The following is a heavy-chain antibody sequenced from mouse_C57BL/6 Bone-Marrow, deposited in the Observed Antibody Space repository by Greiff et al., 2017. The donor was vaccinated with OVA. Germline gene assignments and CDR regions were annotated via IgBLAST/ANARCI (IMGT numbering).Heavy chain of an antibody. J-gene: IGHJ1*03. CDR2: IYPGSGNT. D-gene: IGHD2-1*01. Sequence: QVQLKQSGAELVRPGASVKLSCKASGYTFTDYYINWVKQRPGQGLEWIARIYPGSGNTYYNEKFKGKATLTAEKSSSTAYMQLSSLTSEDSAVYFCARGGNWHWCFDVWGTGTTVTVSS. V-gene: IGHV1-76*01. CDR3: ARGGNWHWCFDV. CDR1: GYTFTDYY.